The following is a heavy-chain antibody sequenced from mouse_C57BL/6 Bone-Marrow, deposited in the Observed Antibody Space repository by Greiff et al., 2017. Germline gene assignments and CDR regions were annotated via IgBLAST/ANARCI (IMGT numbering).Heavy chain of an antibody. CDR2: IYPGDGDT. CDR1: GYAFSSSW. V-gene: IGHV1-82*01. J-gene: IGHJ3*01. Sequence: VQLLQPGPELVKPGASVKISCKASGYAFSSSWMNWVKQRPGKGLEWIGRIYPGDGDTNYNGKFKGKATLTADKSSSTAYMHLSSLTSEDSAVYFCARLPYWGQGTLVTVSA. CDR3: ARLPY.